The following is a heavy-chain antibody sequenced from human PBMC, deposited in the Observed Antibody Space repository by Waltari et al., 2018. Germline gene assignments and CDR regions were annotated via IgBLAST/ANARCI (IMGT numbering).Heavy chain of an antibody. V-gene: IGHV3-66*01. CDR3: ARGINESFEP. D-gene: IGHD1-1*01. J-gene: IGHJ5*02. CDR1: GFTFSDHY. CDR2: INSGGDST. Sequence: EVQLVESGGGLVQPGGSLRLSCAASGFTFSDHYMDWVRQAPGKGLEWVSGINSGGDSTAYVDAVKGRFTISRDNSKNTLYLQMNSLRVEDTALYYCARGINESFEPWGQGTLVTVSS.